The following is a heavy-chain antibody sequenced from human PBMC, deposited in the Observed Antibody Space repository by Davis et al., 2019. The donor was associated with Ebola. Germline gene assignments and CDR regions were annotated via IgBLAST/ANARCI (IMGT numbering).Heavy chain of an antibody. Sequence: PGGSLRLSCAASGFTFRTYAMSWVRQAPGKGLEWVSGISGSGGSTYYADSVRGRFTISRDNSKNTLYLQMNSLRAEDTAVYFCAKAKNDILTGTECWGQGTLVTVSS. D-gene: IGHD3-9*01. CDR1: GFTFRTYA. J-gene: IGHJ4*02. V-gene: IGHV3-23*01. CDR2: ISGSGGST. CDR3: AKAKNDILTGTEC.